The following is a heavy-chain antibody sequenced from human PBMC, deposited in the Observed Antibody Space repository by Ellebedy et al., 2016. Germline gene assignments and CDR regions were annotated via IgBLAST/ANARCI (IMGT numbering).Heavy chain of an antibody. J-gene: IGHJ6*03. Sequence: SETLSLTCTVSGGSISSSSYYWGWIRQPPGKGLEWIGSIYYSGSTYYNPSLKSRVTISVDTSKNQFSLKLSSVTAADTAVYYCARTGYDILTGPSYYYYMDVWGKGTTVTVSS. CDR1: GGSISSSSYY. CDR2: IYYSGST. CDR3: ARTGYDILTGPSYYYYMDV. V-gene: IGHV4-39*07. D-gene: IGHD3-9*01.